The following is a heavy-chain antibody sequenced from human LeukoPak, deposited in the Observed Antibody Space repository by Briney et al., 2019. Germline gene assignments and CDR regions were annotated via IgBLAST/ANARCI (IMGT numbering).Heavy chain of an antibody. CDR3: ARGGQAPAGNYYYYYMDV. V-gene: IGHV3-13*01. Sequence: PGGSLRLSRAASGFTFSSYDMHWVRQATGKGPEWVSAIGTAGDTYYPGSVKGRFTISRENAKNSLYLQMNSLRAGDTAVYYCARGGQAPAGNYYYYYMDVWGKGTTVTVSS. CDR2: IGTAGDT. CDR1: GFTFSSYD. J-gene: IGHJ6*03. D-gene: IGHD6-13*01.